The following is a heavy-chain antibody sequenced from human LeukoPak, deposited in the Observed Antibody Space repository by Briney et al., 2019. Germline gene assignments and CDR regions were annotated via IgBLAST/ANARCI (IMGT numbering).Heavy chain of an antibody. J-gene: IGHJ6*02. Sequence: GASVKVSCKASGGTFSSNAISWVRQAPGQGLEWMGRIIPILGIANYAQKFQGRVTITADKSTSTAYMELSSLRSEDTAVYYCARDHCSSTSCYDLDVWGQGTTVTVSS. CDR1: GGTFSSNA. D-gene: IGHD2-2*01. CDR2: IIPILGIA. V-gene: IGHV1-69*04. CDR3: ARDHCSSTSCYDLDV.